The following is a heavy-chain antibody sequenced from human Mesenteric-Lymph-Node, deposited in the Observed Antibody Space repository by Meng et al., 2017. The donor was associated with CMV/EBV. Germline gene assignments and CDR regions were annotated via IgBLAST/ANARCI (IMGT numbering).Heavy chain of an antibody. CDR2: INPSGGST. CDR1: GYTFTSYY. Sequence: SCKESGYTFTSYYMHWVRQAPGQGLEWMGIINPSGGSTSYAQKFQGRVTMTRDTSTSTVYMELSSLRSEDTAVYYCAREPFRSGPVDYWGQGTLVTVSS. V-gene: IGHV1-46*01. D-gene: IGHD3-3*01. CDR3: AREPFRSGPVDY. J-gene: IGHJ4*02.